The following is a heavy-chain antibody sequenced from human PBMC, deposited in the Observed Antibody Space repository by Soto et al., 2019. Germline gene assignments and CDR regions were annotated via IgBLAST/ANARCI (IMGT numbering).Heavy chain of an antibody. J-gene: IGHJ4*02. CDR1: GGSISSYY. V-gene: IGHV4-59*01. CDR2: FYYSGST. Sequence: QVQLQESGPGLVKPSETLSLTCTVSGGSISSYYWSWIRQPPGKGLEWIGCFYYSGSTNYNPSLESRVTISVDTSKKQFSLKLSSVTGADTAVYYCARGGWKLFDYWGQGTLVTVSS. CDR3: ARGGWKLFDY. D-gene: IGHD6-19*01.